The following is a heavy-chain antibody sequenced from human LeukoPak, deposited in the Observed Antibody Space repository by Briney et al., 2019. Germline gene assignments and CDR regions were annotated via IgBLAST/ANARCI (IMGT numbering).Heavy chain of an antibody. V-gene: IGHV4-59*01. D-gene: IGHD6-13*01. Sequence: SETLSLTCAVSGGSFSGYYWSWIRQPPGKGLEWIGYFHYSGSTNYNPSLKSRVTISVDTSKNQFSLKLTSVTAADTAMYYCARGGGGSWYGTVDYWGQGTLVTVSS. J-gene: IGHJ4*02. CDR3: ARGGGGSWYGTVDY. CDR1: GGSFSGYY. CDR2: FHYSGST.